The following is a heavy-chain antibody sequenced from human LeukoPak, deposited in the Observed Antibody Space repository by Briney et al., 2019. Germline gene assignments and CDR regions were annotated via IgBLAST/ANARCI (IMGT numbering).Heavy chain of an antibody. D-gene: IGHD3-9*01. CDR1: GFTFSSYW. Sequence: GGSLRLSCAASGFTFSSYWMSWVRQAPGKGLEWVANIKQDGSEKYYVDSVKGRFTISRDNAKNSLYLQMNSLRAEDTAVYYCARDPSASYYDILTGVNWFDPWGQGTLVTVSS. CDR3: ARDPSASYYDILTGVNWFDP. CDR2: IKQDGSEK. V-gene: IGHV3-7*01. J-gene: IGHJ5*02.